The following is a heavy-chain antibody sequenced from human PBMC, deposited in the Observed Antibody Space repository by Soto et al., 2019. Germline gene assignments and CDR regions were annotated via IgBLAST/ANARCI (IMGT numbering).Heavy chain of an antibody. J-gene: IGHJ6*03. Sequence: QVQLVQSGAEVKKPGASVKVSCKASGYSFTSHGISWVRQAPGQGLEWMGWISANSGDTNYAQKLQGRVTVTTDTSTSTAYRELRSLRSEDPAVYYSARMVRGSNIDYYHYIDVGGKGTTVTVSS. D-gene: IGHD3-10*01. CDR3: ARMVRGSNIDYYHYIDV. CDR1: GYSFTSHG. V-gene: IGHV1-18*01. CDR2: ISANSGDT.